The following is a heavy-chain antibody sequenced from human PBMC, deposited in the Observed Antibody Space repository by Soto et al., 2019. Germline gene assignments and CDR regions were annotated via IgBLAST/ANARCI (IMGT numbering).Heavy chain of an antibody. CDR1: GGSFSGCY. CDR3: AADDYADYTFAY. CDR2: INHSGST. V-gene: IGHV4-34*01. J-gene: IGHJ4*02. D-gene: IGHD4-17*01. Sequence: SLTCAVYGGSFSGCYWNWIRQPPGKGLEWIGEINHSGSTNYNPSLKSRVAISVDTSKNEFSLKLSSVTAADTAVYYYAADDYADYTFAYWGPGTLVTVSS.